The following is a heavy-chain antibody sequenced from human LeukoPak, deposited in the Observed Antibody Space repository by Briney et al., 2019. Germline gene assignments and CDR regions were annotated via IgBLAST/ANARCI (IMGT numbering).Heavy chain of an antibody. CDR1: GFTFSSYW. CDR2: INTDGSST. J-gene: IGHJ6*03. CDR3: ARVVRLGYCSSTSCYTEGLQLYYYYYMDV. Sequence: GGSLRLSCAASGFTFSSYWMHWVRQAPGKGLVWVSRINTDGSSTSYADSVKGRFTISRDNAKNTLYLQMNSLRAEDTAVYYCARVVRLGYCSSTSCYTEGLQLYYYYYMDVWGKGTTVTVSS. V-gene: IGHV3-74*01. D-gene: IGHD2-2*02.